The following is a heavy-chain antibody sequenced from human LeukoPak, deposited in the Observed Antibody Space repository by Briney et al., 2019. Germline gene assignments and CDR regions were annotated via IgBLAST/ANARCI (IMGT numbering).Heavy chain of an antibody. CDR3: ASPYGYSSGWYVIVY. CDR1: GFTFSSYA. CDR2: ISYDGSNK. D-gene: IGHD6-19*01. V-gene: IGHV3-30-3*01. Sequence: PGRSLRLSCAASGFTFSSYAMHWVRQAPGKGLEWVAVISYDGSNKYYADSVKGRFTISRDNSKNTLYLQMNSLRAEDTAVYYCASPYGYSSGWYVIVYWGQGTLVTVSS. J-gene: IGHJ4*02.